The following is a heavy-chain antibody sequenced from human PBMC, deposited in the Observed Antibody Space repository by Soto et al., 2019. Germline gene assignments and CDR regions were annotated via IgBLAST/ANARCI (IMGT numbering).Heavy chain of an antibody. V-gene: IGHV3-53*02. CDR3: ARGMDGMDV. CDR2: IYSGGNT. Sequence: EVQLVETGGGLIQPGGSLRRSCAASDFSVSNNYMTWVRQAPGKGLEWVSVIYSGGNTYYADNVKGRFTISRDSATNTLYLQMNSLRVEDTAVYYCARGMDGMDVWGQGTTVTVSS. CDR1: DFSVSNNY. J-gene: IGHJ6*02.